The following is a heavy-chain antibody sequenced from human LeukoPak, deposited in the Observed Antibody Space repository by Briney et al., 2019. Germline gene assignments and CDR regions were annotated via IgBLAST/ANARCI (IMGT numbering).Heavy chain of an antibody. CDR2: ISGSGGST. V-gene: IGHV3-23*01. J-gene: IGHJ4*02. CDR3: AKRGVVIRVILVGFHKEAYYFDS. D-gene: IGHD3-22*01. CDR1: GFTFSSYA. Sequence: GGSLRLSCAASGFTFSSYAMSWVRQAPGKGLEWVSAISGSGGSTNYAGSVKGRFTISRDNRKNTLYLQMNSLRVEDTAVYFCAKRGVVIRVILVGFHKEAYYFDSWGQGALVTVSS.